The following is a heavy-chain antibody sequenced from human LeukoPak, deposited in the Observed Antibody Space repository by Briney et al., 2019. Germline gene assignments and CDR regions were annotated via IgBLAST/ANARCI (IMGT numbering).Heavy chain of an antibody. Sequence: PGGSLRLSCAASGFTFSSYGMHWVRQAPGKGLEWVAVISYDGSNKYYADSVKGRFTISRDNSKNTLYLQMNSLRAEDTAVYYCVPKGTEGYWGQGTLVTVSS. CDR2: ISYDGSNK. J-gene: IGHJ4*02. V-gene: IGHV3-30*03. CDR3: VPKGTEGY. CDR1: GFTFSSYG.